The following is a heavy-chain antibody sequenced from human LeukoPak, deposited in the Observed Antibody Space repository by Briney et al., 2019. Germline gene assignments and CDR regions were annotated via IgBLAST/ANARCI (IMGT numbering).Heavy chain of an antibody. D-gene: IGHD3-10*01. V-gene: IGHV4-4*07. CDR3: ARDRTLLWFGELSDHYYYYYGMDV. J-gene: IGHJ6*02. CDR2: IYTSGST. CDR1: GGSISSYY. Sequence: PSEALSLTCTVSGGSISSYYWSWIRQPAGKGLEWIGRIYTSGSTNYNPSLKSRVTMSVDTSKNQFSLKLSSETAADTAVYYCARDRTLLWFGELSDHYYYYYGMDVWGQGTTVTVSS.